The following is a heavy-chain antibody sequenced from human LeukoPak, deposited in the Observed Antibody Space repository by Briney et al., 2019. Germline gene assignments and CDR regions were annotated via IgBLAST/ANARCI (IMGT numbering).Heavy chain of an antibody. J-gene: IGHJ4*02. CDR3: ARCFYGDYIDY. CDR2: ISGSGGST. CDR1: GFTFSTYA. D-gene: IGHD4-17*01. V-gene: IGHV3-23*01. Sequence: GGSLRLSCAASGFTFSTYAMTWVRQAPGKGLEWVSGISGSGGSTYYADSVKGRFTISRDNSKNTLYLQMNSLRADDTAVYYCARCFYGDYIDYWGQGILVTVSS.